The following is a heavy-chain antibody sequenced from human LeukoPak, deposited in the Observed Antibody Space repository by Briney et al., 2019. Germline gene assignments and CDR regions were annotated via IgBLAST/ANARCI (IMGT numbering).Heavy chain of an antibody. J-gene: IGHJ3*02. CDR1: GFTFSSYS. CDR2: ISSSSSYI. D-gene: IGHD3-10*01. CDR3: ARVETRGRAFDI. V-gene: IGHV3-21*01. Sequence: GGSLRPSCAASGFTFSSYSMNWVRQAPGKGLEWVSSISSSSSYIYYADSVKGRFTISRDNAKNSLYLQMNSLRAEDTAVYYCARVETRGRAFDIWGQGTMVTVSS.